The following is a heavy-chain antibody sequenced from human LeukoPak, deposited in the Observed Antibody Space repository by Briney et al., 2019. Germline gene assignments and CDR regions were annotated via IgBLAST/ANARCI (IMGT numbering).Heavy chain of an antibody. CDR2: IYYSGST. D-gene: IGHD5-24*01. CDR1: GGSISSYY. Sequence: SETLSLTCTVSGGSISSYYWSWFRQPPGKGLEWIGYIYYSGSTNYNPSLKSRVTISVDTSKNQFSLKLSSVTAADTAVYYCARVRDGYNNDAFDIWGQGTMVTVSS. J-gene: IGHJ3*02. V-gene: IGHV4-59*01. CDR3: ARVRDGYNNDAFDI.